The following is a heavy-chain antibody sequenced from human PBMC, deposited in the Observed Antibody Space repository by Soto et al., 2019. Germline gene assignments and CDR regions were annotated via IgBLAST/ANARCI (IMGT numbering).Heavy chain of an antibody. J-gene: IGHJ6*02. CDR1: GFTFSTYW. V-gene: IGHV3-23*04. CDR2: ISGSGGST. Sequence: EVQLVESGGGLVQPGGSLRLSCAASGFTFSTYWIHWVRQAPGKGLEWVSAISGSGGSTYYADSVKGRFTISRDNSKNTLYLQMNSLRAEDTAVYYCATANWNRYYYYGMDVWGQGTTVTVSS. D-gene: IGHD1-1*01. CDR3: ATANWNRYYYYGMDV.